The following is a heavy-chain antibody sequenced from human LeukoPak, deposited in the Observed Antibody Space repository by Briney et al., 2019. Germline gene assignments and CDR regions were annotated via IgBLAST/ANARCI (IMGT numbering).Heavy chain of an antibody. CDR2: ISGSGGST. D-gene: IGHD3-10*01. CDR3: AKDHHGSGRLFHRGPFDY. CDR1: GFTFSSYA. V-gene: IGHV3-23*01. Sequence: GGSLRLSCAASGFTFSSYAMSWVRQAPGKGLEWVSAISGSGGSTYYADSVKGRFTISRDDSKNTLYLQMNSLRAEDTAVYYCAKDHHGSGRLFHRGPFDYWGQGTLVTVSS. J-gene: IGHJ4*02.